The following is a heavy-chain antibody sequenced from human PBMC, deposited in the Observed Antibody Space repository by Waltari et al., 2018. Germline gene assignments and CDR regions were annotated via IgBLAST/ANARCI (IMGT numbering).Heavy chain of an antibody. Sequence: HVQLQESGPGLVKPSETLSHTCTVSGGSISSHYWSWIRPPPGKGLEWMGYIYYSGSTNYNPSLKSRVTISVDTSKNQFSLKLSSVTAADTAVYYCARVRLVRGEGGYPSYYFDYWGQGTLVTVSS. CDR2: IYYSGST. V-gene: IGHV4-59*11. CDR1: GGSISSHY. J-gene: IGHJ4*02. CDR3: ARVRLVRGEGGYPSYYFDY. D-gene: IGHD3-22*01.